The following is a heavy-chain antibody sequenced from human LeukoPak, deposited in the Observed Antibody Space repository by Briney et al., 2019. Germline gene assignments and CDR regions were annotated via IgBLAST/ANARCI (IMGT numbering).Heavy chain of an antibody. CDR1: GDSFTNHW. J-gene: IGHJ4*02. V-gene: IGHV5-51*01. D-gene: IGHD2-8*02. Sequence: GESLKISCKGSGDSFTNHWIGWVRQMPGKGLEWMGIIYPGDSDTRYSPSFQGQVTISADKSISTAYLQWSSPKASDTAIYYCARRSCSGGVCYPDYRGQGTLVTVSS. CDR3: ARRSCSGGVCYPDY. CDR2: IYPGDSDT.